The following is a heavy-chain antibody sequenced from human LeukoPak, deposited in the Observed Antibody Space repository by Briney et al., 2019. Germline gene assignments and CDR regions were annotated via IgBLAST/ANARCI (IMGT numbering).Heavy chain of an antibody. D-gene: IGHD3-22*01. Sequence: SQTLSLTCAVSGGSISSNSYYWGWIRQPPGKGLEWIGSIYYSGSTYYNPSLKSRVTISVDTSKNQFSLKLSSVTAADTAVYYCARHVPTYYYDSSGYGVDYWGQGTLVTVSS. CDR2: IYYSGST. V-gene: IGHV4-39*01. CDR1: GGSISSNSYY. J-gene: IGHJ4*02. CDR3: ARHVPTYYYDSSGYGVDY.